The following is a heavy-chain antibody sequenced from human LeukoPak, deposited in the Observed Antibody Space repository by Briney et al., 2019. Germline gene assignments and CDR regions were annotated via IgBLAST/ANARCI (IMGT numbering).Heavy chain of an antibody. J-gene: IGHJ5*02. CDR3: ARGGRLGSLPAAISYNWFDP. V-gene: IGHV4-39*07. CDR2: IYDSGST. D-gene: IGHD2-2*02. Sequence: SETLSLTCTVSGGSIRSSYYYWGWIRQPPGKGLEWIGSIYDSGSTNYNPSLKSRVTISVDTSKNQFSLKLSSVTAADTAVYYCARGGRLGSLPAAISYNWFDPWGQGTLVTVSS. CDR1: GGSIRSSYYY.